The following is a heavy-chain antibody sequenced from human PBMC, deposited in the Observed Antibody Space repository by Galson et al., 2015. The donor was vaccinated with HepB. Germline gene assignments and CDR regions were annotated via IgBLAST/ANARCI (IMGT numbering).Heavy chain of an antibody. CDR3: AKDISFVREAWSGAVAGTGAFDI. V-gene: IGHV3-9*01. Sequence: SLRLSCAASGFTFDDYAMHWVRQAPGKGLEWVSGISWNSGSIGYADSVKGRFTISRDNAKNSLYLQMNSLRAEDTALYYCAKDISFVREAWSGAVAGTGAFDIWGQGTMVTVSS. J-gene: IGHJ3*02. CDR2: ISWNSGSI. D-gene: IGHD6-19*01. CDR1: GFTFDDYA.